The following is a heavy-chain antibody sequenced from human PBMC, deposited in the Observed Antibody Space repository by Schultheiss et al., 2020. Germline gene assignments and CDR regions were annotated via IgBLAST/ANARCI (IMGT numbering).Heavy chain of an antibody. CDR3: ARREQQGLDY. Sequence: SETLSLTCAVYGGSFSGYYWTWIRQPPGKGLEWIGEVNQSGGTNYNPSLKSRKTISVDTSKNQFSLKLSSVTAADTAVYYCARREQQGLDYWGQGTLVTVSS. CDR2: VNQSGGT. D-gene: IGHD6-13*01. J-gene: IGHJ4*02. V-gene: IGHV4-34*01. CDR1: GGSFSGYY.